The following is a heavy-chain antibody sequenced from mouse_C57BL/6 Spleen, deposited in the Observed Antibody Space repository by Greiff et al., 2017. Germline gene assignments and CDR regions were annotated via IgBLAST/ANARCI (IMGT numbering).Heavy chain of an antibody. CDR1: GYTFTSYW. J-gene: IGHJ4*01. D-gene: IGHD2-5*01. V-gene: IGHV1-53*01. CDR3: ASNNYRNYDAMDY. CDR2: INPSNGGT. Sequence: VQLQQPGTELVKPGASVKLSCKASGYTFTSYWMHWVKQRPGQGLEWIGNINPSNGGTNYNEKFKSKATLTVDKSSSTAYMQLSSLTSEDSAVYYCASNNYRNYDAMDYWGQGTSVTVSS.